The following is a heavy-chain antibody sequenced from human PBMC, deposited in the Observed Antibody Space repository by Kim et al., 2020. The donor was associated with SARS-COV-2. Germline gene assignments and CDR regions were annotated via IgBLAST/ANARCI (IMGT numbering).Heavy chain of an antibody. V-gene: IGHV4-39*01. J-gene: IGHJ6*02. CDR1: GGSISSSSYY. CDR3: ANGDCSGGSCGFLDV. Sequence: SETLSLTCTVSGGSISSSSYYWGWIRQPPGKGLEWIGSIYYRGSTYYNPSLKSRVTLSVDTSKNQFSLKLSSVTAADTAVYYCANGDCSGGSCGFLDVWGQGTTVTVSS. CDR2: IYYRGST. D-gene: IGHD2-15*01.